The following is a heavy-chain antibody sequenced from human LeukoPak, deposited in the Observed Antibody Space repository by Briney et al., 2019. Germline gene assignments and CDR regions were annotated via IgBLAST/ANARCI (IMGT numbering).Heavy chain of an antibody. Sequence: PGGSLRLSCVASGFTFTNYGMSWVRQAPGKGLEWLSGISMTGGSTYYPDSVKGRFTISRDNSKNTLYLQMNSLRAEDSAVYYCARDPRIQGYPFGNVLDYWGQGTLVTVSA. J-gene: IGHJ4*02. V-gene: IGHV3-23*01. CDR3: ARDPRIQGYPFGNVLDY. CDR1: GFTFTNYG. CDR2: ISMTGGST. D-gene: IGHD1-1*01.